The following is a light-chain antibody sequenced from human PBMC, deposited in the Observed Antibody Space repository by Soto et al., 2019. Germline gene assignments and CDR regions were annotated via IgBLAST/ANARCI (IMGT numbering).Light chain of an antibody. Sequence: QSVLTQSPSASASLGASVKLTCTLSSGHTNYAIAWHQQQPEKGPRYLMKLYSDGSHTKGDGIPDRFSGSSSGAERYLTISSLQSEDEADSYCQTWGSGIVVFGGGTKLTVL. CDR2: LYSDGSH. CDR1: SGHTNYA. J-gene: IGLJ3*02. V-gene: IGLV4-69*01. CDR3: QTWGSGIVV.